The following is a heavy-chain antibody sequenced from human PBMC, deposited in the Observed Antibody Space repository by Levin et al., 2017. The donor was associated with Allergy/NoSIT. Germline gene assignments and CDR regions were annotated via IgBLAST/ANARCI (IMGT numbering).Heavy chain of an antibody. CDR3: ARDGERKGCWPYDAFEF. CDR2: IIPMFGKA. Sequence: PGGPLRLSCKAFGGTLSNNAISWVRQAPGQGLEGMGGIIPMFGKATYAQQFQGRVTTTADKSTSPAYIQLSGLRAEDTAVYYCARDGERKGCWPYDAFEFWGKGTVVAVSS. V-gene: IGHV1-69*06. CDR1: GGTLSNNA. J-gene: IGHJ3*01. D-gene: IGHD2-15*01.